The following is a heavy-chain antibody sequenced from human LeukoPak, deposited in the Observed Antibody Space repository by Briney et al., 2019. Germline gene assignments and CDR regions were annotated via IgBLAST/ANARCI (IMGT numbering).Heavy chain of an antibody. CDR3: AIRYCSSTSCPFDP. Sequence: GGSLRLSCAASGFTFSSYWMHWVRQAPGKGLVWVSRINSDGSSTSYADSVKGRFTISRDYAKNTLYLQMNSLRAEDTAVYYCAIRYCSSTSCPFDPWGQGTLVTVSS. CDR2: INSDGSST. CDR1: GFTFSSYW. D-gene: IGHD2-2*01. J-gene: IGHJ5*02. V-gene: IGHV3-74*01.